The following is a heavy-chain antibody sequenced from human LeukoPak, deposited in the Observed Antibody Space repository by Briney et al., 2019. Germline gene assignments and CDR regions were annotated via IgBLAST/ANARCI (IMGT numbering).Heavy chain of an antibody. CDR2: IYHSGST. Sequence: SGTLSLTCAVSGGSTSSSNWWSWVRQPPGKGLEWIGEIYHSGSTNYNPSLKSRVTISVDKSKNQFSLKLSSVTAADTAVYYCARSGSYGASYFDYWGQGTLVTVSS. CDR3: ARSGSYGASYFDY. V-gene: IGHV4-4*02. J-gene: IGHJ4*02. D-gene: IGHD1-26*01. CDR1: GGSTSSSNW.